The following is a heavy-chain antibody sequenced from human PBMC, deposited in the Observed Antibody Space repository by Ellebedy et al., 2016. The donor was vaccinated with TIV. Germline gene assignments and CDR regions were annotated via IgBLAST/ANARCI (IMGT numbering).Heavy chain of an antibody. CDR1: GFTFGSYT. V-gene: IGHV3-21*01. D-gene: IGHD6-19*01. Sequence: GGSLRLSXEASGFTFGSYTMHWLRQPPGKGLEWLSSISSTATYIYYADSVKGRFTISRDNVKKSLSLQMTSLRSEDTALYYCARDLPGLTVAGPLDLWGQGILVTVSS. CDR2: ISSTATYI. J-gene: IGHJ5*02. CDR3: ARDLPGLTVAGPLDL.